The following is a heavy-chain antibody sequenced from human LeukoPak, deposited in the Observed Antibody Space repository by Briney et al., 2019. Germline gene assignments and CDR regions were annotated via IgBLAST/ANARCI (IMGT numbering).Heavy chain of an antibody. V-gene: IGHV4-38-2*01. Sequence: PSETLSLTCGVSRYSISSGYHWAWIRQPPGKGLEWIGSVYQSGSTYYNPSLKSRVTISIDTSNNQFSLKLSSVTAADTAVHYCARGPGAYNWFDPWGQGTLVTVSS. CDR1: RYSISSGYH. CDR3: ARGPGAYNWFDP. CDR2: VYQSGST. J-gene: IGHJ5*02. D-gene: IGHD3-10*01.